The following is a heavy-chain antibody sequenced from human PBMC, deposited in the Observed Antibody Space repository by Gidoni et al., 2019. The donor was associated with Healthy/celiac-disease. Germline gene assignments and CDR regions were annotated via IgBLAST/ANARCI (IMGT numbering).Heavy chain of an antibody. V-gene: IGHV3-9*01. Sequence: EVQLVESGGGLVQPGRSLRLSCAAPGFTFDDYAMHWVRQAPGKGLEWVSGISWNSGSIGYADSVKGRFTISRDNAKNSLYLQMNSLRAEDTALYYCAKSRSFYYYYGMDVWGQGTTVTVSS. CDR1: GFTFDDYA. D-gene: IGHD2-15*01. CDR3: AKSRSFYYYYGMDV. CDR2: ISWNSGSI. J-gene: IGHJ6*02.